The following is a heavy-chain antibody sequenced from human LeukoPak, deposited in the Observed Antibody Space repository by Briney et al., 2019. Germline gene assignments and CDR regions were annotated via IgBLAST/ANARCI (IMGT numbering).Heavy chain of an antibody. CDR3: AKGGRYYLFDY. V-gene: IGHV3-23*01. J-gene: IGHJ4*02. CDR2: ISDSGTHT. Sequence: GGSLRLSCATSGFTFTTYAMSWVRQAPGKGLEWVSTISDSGTHTYSADSVKGRFTISRDNSRNTLYLQMNSLRAEDTAVYYCAKGGRYYLFDYWGQGTLVTVSS. CDR1: GFTFTTYA. D-gene: IGHD2-21*01.